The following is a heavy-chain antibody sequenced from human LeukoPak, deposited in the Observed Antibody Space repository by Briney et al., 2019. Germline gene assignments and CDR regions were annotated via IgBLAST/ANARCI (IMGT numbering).Heavy chain of an antibody. Sequence: GGSLRLSCAASGFAFSSYWMSWVRQAPGKGLEWVANIKQDGSEKYYVDSVKGRFTISRDNAKNSLYLQMNSLRAEDTAVYYCARDAGYSSSSYFDYWGQGTLVTVSS. J-gene: IGHJ4*02. CDR3: ARDAGYSSSSYFDY. V-gene: IGHV3-7*01. CDR1: GFAFSSYW. CDR2: IKQDGSEK. D-gene: IGHD6-6*01.